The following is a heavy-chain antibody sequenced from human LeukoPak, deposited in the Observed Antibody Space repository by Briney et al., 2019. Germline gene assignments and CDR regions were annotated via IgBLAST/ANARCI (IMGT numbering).Heavy chain of an antibody. CDR1: GFTFSSYA. V-gene: IGHV3-23*01. CDR3: XXXXXXXXXXXTGXTVGDDY. Sequence: PGGSLRLSCAASGFTFSSYAMSWVRQAPGKGLEWVSAISGSGGSTYYADSVKGRFTISRDNSKNTLYLQMNSLRAEDTAVYYXXXXXXXXXXXXTGXTVGDDYWGQGTLVTVSS. J-gene: IGHJ4*02. CDR2: ISGSGGST. D-gene: IGHD3-10*01.